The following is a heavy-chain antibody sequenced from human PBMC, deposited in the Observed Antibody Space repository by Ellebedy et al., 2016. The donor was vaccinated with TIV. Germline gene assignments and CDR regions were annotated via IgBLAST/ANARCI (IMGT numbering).Heavy chain of an antibody. J-gene: IGHJ5*02. D-gene: IGHD2/OR15-2a*01. Sequence: MPGGSLRLSCAASGFTFSSYAASWVRQPPGKGLEWIGSVYYSGSPYYNPSFKSRVTLSADTSKNQFSLNLRTVSAADTGVYYCARIDPWQPIDTWGQGILVSVSS. CDR2: VYYSGSP. CDR3: ARIDPWQPIDT. CDR1: GFTFSSYA. V-gene: IGHV4-59*05.